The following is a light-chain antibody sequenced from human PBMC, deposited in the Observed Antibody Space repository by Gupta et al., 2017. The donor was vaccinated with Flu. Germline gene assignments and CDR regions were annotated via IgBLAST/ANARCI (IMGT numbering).Light chain of an antibody. J-gene: IGKJ2*01. CDR3: QQRVITPHT. CDR2: ATS. CDR1: HSISRF. Sequence: DIQMTQSPSSLSASVGDRVTITCRSSHSISRFLNWYQRKPGRAPNLLIYATSRLQNGVPSRFSGSGSGTDFNLTISRLRPEDFATYYCQQRVITPHTFGQGTKLEIK. V-gene: IGKV1-39*01.